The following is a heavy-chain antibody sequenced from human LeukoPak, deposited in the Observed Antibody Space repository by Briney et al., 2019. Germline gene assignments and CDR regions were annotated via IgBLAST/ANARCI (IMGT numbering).Heavy chain of an antibody. CDR3: ARSQYYDSSGYYY. D-gene: IGHD3-22*01. V-gene: IGHV3-53*01. CDR2: IYSGGST. Sequence: GGSLRLSCAASGFTVSSNYMSWVRQAPGKGLEWVSGIYSGGSTYHADSVKGRFTISRDNSKNTLYLHMNSLRVEDTAVYYCARSQYYDSSGYYYWGQGTLVTVSS. J-gene: IGHJ4*02. CDR1: GFTVSSNY.